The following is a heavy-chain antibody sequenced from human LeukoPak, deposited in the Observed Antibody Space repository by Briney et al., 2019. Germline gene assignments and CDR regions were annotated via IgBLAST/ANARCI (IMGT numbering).Heavy chain of an antibody. J-gene: IGHJ4*02. CDR3: TRASCGSDSCYSGPSYFDS. CDR1: GSIVSRSY. D-gene: IGHD2-15*01. Sequence: GGSLRLSCAASGSIVSRSYMSWVRQAPGKGLEWVSVIYPGDTTYYADSAKGRFTISRDNSKSTLYLQMNSLRAEDTAVYYCTRASCGSDSCYSGPSYFDSWSQGTLVTVSS. V-gene: IGHV3-53*01. CDR2: IYPGDTT.